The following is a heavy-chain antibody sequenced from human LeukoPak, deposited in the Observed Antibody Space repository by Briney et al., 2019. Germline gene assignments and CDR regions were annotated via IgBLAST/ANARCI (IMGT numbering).Heavy chain of an antibody. J-gene: IGHJ3*02. Sequence: GGSLRLSCAASGFTFSSYWMSWVRQAPGKGLEWVANIKQDGSEKYYVDSVKGRFTISRDNAKNSLYLQMNSLRAEDTAVYYCARQKAIIRRTVDAFDMWGQGTMVTVSS. D-gene: IGHD1-1*01. V-gene: IGHV3-7*01. CDR1: GFTFSSYW. CDR2: IKQDGSEK. CDR3: ARQKAIIRRTVDAFDM.